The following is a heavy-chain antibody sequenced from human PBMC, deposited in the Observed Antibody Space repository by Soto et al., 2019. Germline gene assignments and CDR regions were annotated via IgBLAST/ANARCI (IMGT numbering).Heavy chain of an antibody. J-gene: IGHJ5*02. Sequence: SETLSLTCTVSGGSISSGGYYGSWIRQHPGKGLEWIGYIYYSGSTYYNPSLKSRVTISVDTSKNQFSLKLSSVTAADTAVYYCARGKIWFGELMGNWFDPWGQGTLVTVSS. CDR1: GGSISSGGYY. CDR2: IYYSGST. V-gene: IGHV4-31*03. D-gene: IGHD3-10*01. CDR3: ARGKIWFGELMGNWFDP.